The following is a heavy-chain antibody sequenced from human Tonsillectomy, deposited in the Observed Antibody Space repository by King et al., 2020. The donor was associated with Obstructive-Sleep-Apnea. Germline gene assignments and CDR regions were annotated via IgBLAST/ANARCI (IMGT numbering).Heavy chain of an antibody. V-gene: IGHV3-30*04. D-gene: IGHD4-17*01. CDR3: ARPNYGDYVDYYYYGMDV. J-gene: IGHJ6*02. CDR1: GFTFSSYA. Sequence: QVQLVESGGGVVQPGRSLRLSCAASGFTFSSYAMHWVRQAPGKGLEWVAVISYDGSKKYHADSVKGRFTISRDNSKNTLSLQMNSLRVEDTGVYYCARPNYGDYVDYYYYGMDVWGQGTTVTVSS. CDR2: ISYDGSKK.